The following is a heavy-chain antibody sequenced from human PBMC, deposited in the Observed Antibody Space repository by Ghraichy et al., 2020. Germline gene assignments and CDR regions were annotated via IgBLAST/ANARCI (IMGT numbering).Heavy chain of an antibody. J-gene: IGHJ6*02. Sequence: GGSLRLSCAASGLTFSSYSMNWVRQAPGKGLEWISYITSSSTTIYYADSVKGRFTISRDNAQNSLYLQMNSLRDEDTAVYYCARDQYDILTEDYGMDVWGQGTTVTVSS. CDR2: ITSSSTTI. CDR3: ARDQYDILTEDYGMDV. V-gene: IGHV3-48*02. CDR1: GLTFSSYS. D-gene: IGHD3-9*01.